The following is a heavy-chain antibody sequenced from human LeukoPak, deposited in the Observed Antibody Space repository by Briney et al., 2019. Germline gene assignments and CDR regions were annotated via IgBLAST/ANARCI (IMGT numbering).Heavy chain of an antibody. CDR3: AREKVTTDNYYYMDV. D-gene: IGHD4-11*01. CDR2: INWNGDST. Sequence: GRSLRLSCAASGFTFSSYWMSCVRQAPGKGLQLVSAINWNGDSTSYADSVKSRFTISRDNAKNSLYLQMNSLRAEETALYYCAREKVTTDNYYYMDVWGKGTTVTVSS. CDR1: GFTFSSYW. J-gene: IGHJ6*03. V-gene: IGHV3-20*04.